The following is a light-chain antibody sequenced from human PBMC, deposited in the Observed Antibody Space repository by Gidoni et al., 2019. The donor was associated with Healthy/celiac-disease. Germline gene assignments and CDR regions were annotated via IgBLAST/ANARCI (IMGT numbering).Light chain of an antibody. CDR3: MQALQTPRT. Sequence: DIVMTQSPLSLPVTPGEPASISCRSSQSLLHSNGYNYLDWYLQKPGQSPQLLIYLGSNRASGVPDRFSGRGSGKDFTLKISRVEAEDVGVYYCMQALQTPRTFGQGTKLEIK. CDR1: QSLLHSNGYNY. J-gene: IGKJ2*01. V-gene: IGKV2-28*01. CDR2: LGS.